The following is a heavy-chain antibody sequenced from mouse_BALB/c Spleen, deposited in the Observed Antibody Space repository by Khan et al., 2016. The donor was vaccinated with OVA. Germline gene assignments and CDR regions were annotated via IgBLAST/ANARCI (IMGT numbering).Heavy chain of an antibody. CDR1: GFNIKDTH. CDR3: APAGTGDYFDY. J-gene: IGHJ2*01. Sequence: VQLKQSGAELVKPGASVKLSCTASGFNIKDTHMHWVKQRPEQGLEWIGRIDPANDNSKYDPRFQGKANITADTSSNTAYLHLSSLTSEDTAVYYCAPAGTGDYFDYWGQGTTLTVSS. V-gene: IGHV14-3*02. CDR2: IDPANDNS. D-gene: IGHD4-1*01.